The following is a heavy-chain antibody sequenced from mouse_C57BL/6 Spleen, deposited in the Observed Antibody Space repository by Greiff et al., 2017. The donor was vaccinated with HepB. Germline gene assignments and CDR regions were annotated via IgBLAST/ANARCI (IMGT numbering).Heavy chain of an antibody. CDR1: GYTFTSYW. V-gene: IGHV1-7*01. D-gene: IGHD2-2*01. CDR2: INPSSGYT. J-gene: IGHJ2*01. Sequence: QVQLQQSGAELAKPGASVKLSCKASGYTFTSYWMHWVKQRPGQGLEWIGYINPSSGYTKYNQKFKDKATLTADKSSSTAYMQLSSLTYEDSAVYYCASLMVTTGYYFDYWGQGTTLTVSS. CDR3: ASLMVTTGYYFDY.